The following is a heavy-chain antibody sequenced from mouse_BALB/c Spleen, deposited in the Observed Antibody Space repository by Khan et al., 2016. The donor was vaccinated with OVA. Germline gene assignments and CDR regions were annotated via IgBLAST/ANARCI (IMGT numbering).Heavy chain of an antibody. Sequence: EVNVVESGGGLVQPGGSRKLSCAASGFTFSNYGMHWVRQAPEKGLEWVAFISGDTSTIYYADTVKGRFTISRDNSTNTPFLQMTSLMSEDTSSYYGATSYIDGYYFDYGGPGTTLTASS. J-gene: IGHJ2*01. V-gene: IGHV5-17*02. CDR3: ATSYIDGYYFDY. D-gene: IGHD1-3*01. CDR1: GFTFSNYG. CDR2: ISGDTSTI.